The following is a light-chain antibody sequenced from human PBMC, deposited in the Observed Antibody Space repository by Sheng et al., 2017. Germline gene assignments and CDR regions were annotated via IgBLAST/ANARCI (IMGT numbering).Light chain of an antibody. J-gene: IGLJ3*02. CDR2: KDS. CDR3: QSTDSSGVYWV. Sequence: SYELTQPPSVSVSPGQTARITCSGDALPRQFAYWYRQKPGQAPVLVIYKDSERPSGIPERFSGSNSGTTVTLTISGVQAEDEADYWCQSTDSSGVYWVFGGGTKLTVL. V-gene: IGLV3-25*03. CDR1: ALPRQF.